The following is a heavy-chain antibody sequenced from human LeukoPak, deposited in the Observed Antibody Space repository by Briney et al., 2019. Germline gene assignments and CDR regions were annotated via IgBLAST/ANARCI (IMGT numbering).Heavy chain of an antibody. CDR1: GFTFSSYW. J-gene: IGHJ4*02. D-gene: IGHD5-24*01. CDR2: IKQDGSEK. CDR3: ARDQATITHSVLKLDY. Sequence: GGSLRLSCAASGFTFSSYWMSWVRQAPGKGLEWVANIKQDGSEKYYVDSVKGRFTIFRDNAKNSLYLQMNSLRAEDTAVYYCARDQATITHSVLKLDYWGQGTLVTVSS. V-gene: IGHV3-7*03.